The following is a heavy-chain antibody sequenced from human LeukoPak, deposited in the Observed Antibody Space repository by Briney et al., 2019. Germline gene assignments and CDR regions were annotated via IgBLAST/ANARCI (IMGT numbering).Heavy chain of an antibody. CDR1: GYTFTSYY. V-gene: IGHV1-46*01. J-gene: IGHJ5*02. Sequence: ASVKVSCKASGYTFTSYYMHWVRQAPGQGLEWMGIINPSGGSTSYAQKFQGRVTMTRDMSTSTVYMELSSLRSEDTAVYYCARDRNSAISSSSGNNWFDPWGQGTLVTVSS. CDR2: INPSGGST. D-gene: IGHD6-6*01. CDR3: ARDRNSAISSSSGNNWFDP.